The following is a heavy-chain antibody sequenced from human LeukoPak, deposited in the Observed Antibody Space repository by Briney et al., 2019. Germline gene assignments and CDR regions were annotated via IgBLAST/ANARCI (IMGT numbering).Heavy chain of an antibody. J-gene: IGHJ5*02. D-gene: IGHD3-22*01. CDR1: GGTFSSYA. CDR3: ARGGYYYDSSGYYPNWFDP. Sequence: ASVKVSCKASGGTFSSYAISWVRQATGQGLEWMGWMNPNSGNTGYAQKFQGRVTMTRNTSISTAYMELSSLRSEDTAVYYCARGGYYYDSSGYYPNWFDPWGQGTLVTVSS. CDR2: MNPNSGNT. V-gene: IGHV1-8*02.